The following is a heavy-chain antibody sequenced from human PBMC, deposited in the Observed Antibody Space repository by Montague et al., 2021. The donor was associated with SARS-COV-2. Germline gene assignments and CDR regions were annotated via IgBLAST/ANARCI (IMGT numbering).Heavy chain of an antibody. Sequence: SETLSLTCTVSGGSISSYYWSWIRQPPGKGLEWIGYIYYSGSTNYNPSLKSRVTISVDTSKNQFSLKLSSVTAADTAVYYCARAFPGVLQFDPYFDYWGQGTLVTVSS. V-gene: IGHV4-59*01. D-gene: IGHD5-24*01. CDR2: IYYSGST. CDR3: ARAFPGVLQFDPYFDY. J-gene: IGHJ4*02. CDR1: GGSISSYY.